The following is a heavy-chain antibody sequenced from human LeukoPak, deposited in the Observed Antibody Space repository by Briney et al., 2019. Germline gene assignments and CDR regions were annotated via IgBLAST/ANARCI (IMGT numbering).Heavy chain of an antibody. D-gene: IGHD5-18*01. Sequence: GASVKVSCKASGGTFSSYAISWVRQAPGQGLEWMGGIIPIFGTANYAQKFQGRVAITADESTSTAYMELSSLRSEDTAVYYCARFKTAMVKGFDYWGQGTLVTVSS. V-gene: IGHV1-69*01. CDR2: IIPIFGTA. CDR1: GGTFSSYA. CDR3: ARFKTAMVKGFDY. J-gene: IGHJ4*02.